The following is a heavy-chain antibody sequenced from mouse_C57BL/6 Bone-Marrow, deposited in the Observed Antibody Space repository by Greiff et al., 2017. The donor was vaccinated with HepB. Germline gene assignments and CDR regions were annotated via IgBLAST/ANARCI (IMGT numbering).Heavy chain of an antibody. CDR3: ARDGRAMDY. Sequence: DVKLQESGPELVKPGASVKISCKASGYTFTDYYMNWVKQSHGKSLEWIGDINPNNGGTSYNQKFKGKATLTVDKSSSTAYMELRSLTSEDSAVYYCARDGRAMDYWGQGTSVTVSS. CDR2: INPNNGGT. CDR1: GYTFTDYY. J-gene: IGHJ4*01. V-gene: IGHV1-26*01. D-gene: IGHD1-2*01.